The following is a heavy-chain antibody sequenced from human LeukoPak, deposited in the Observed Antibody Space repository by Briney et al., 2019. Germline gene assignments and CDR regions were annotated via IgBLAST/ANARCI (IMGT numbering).Heavy chain of an antibody. CDR1: GGSISSSSYY. J-gene: IGHJ4*02. D-gene: IGHD1-14*01. Sequence: SETLSLTCTVSGGSISSSSYYWGWIRQPPGKGLEWIGSIYYSGSTYYHPSLKSRVTISVDTSKNQFSLKLSSVTAADTAVYYCARLPGDRSFDYWGQGTLVTVSS. CDR3: ARLPGDRSFDY. CDR2: IYYSGST. V-gene: IGHV4-39*01.